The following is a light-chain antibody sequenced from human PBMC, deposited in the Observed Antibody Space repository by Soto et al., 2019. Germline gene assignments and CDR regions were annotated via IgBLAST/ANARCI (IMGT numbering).Light chain of an antibody. J-gene: IGKJ4*01. V-gene: IGKV3D-20*02. CDR2: SAS. CDR1: QSVSTWY. Sequence: EIVLTQSPGTLSLSPGERATLTCRASQSVSTWYLAWYQQKPGQAPRLLISSASNRATGIPDRFSGSGSGTDFTLTISRLEPEDFAVYYCHQRSNWPLTFGGGTKLEIK. CDR3: HQRSNWPLT.